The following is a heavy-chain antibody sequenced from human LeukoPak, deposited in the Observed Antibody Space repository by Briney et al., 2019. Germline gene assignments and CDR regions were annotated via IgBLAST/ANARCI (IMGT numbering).Heavy chain of an antibody. CDR2: ISSSSSYI. V-gene: IGHV3-21*01. CDR1: AFTFSDYG. CDR3: ARGNQLGWAAAGTRSGMDV. J-gene: IGHJ6*02. D-gene: IGHD6-19*01. Sequence: PGGSLRLSCTASAFTFSDYGMHWVRQAPGKGLEWVSSISSSSSYIYYADSVKGRFTISRDNAKNSLYLQMNSLRAEDTAVYYCARGNQLGWAAAGTRSGMDVWGQGTTVTVSS.